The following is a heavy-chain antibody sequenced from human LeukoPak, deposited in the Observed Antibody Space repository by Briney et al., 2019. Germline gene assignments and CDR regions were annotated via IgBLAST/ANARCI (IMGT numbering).Heavy chain of an antibody. D-gene: IGHD6-19*01. V-gene: IGHV4-30-4*01. CDR1: GGAISRGDYY. CDR2: IYYSGST. Sequence: SETLSLTCTVSGGAISRGDYYWSWIRQPPGEGLEWIGYIYYSGSTYYNPSLKSRVTISVDTSKNQFSLKLSSVTAADTAVYYCARGSEARFDPWGQGTLVTVSS. CDR3: ARGSEARFDP. J-gene: IGHJ5*02.